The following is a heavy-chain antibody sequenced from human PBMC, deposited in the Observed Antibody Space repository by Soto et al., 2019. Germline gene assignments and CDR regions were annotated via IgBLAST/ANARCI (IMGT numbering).Heavy chain of an antibody. J-gene: IGHJ6*02. CDR2: INPNSGGT. CDR1: GYAFSGYY. V-gene: IGHV1-2*04. CDR3: ARERDYDFWSGPYYYYYGMDV. Sequence: ASVKGSWKASGYAFSGYYRHWVRQAPGQGLEWMGWINPNSGGTNYAQKFQGWVTMTRDTSISTAYMELSRLRSDDTAVYYCARERDYDFWSGPYYYYYGMDVWGQGTTVTVSS. D-gene: IGHD3-3*01.